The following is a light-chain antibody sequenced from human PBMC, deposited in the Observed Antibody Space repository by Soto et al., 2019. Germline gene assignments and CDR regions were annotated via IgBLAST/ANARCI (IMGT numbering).Light chain of an antibody. V-gene: IGKV3-15*01. CDR3: QQYNDWPPKQYT. J-gene: IGKJ2*01. Sequence: EIVMTQSPATLSVSPGERATLSCRASQSVSSSLAWYQQRPGQSPRLLIYGASTRATGIPARFSGSGSGTEFTLTISSLQSEDFAVYYCQQYNDWPPKQYTFGQGTKLEIK. CDR1: QSVSSS. CDR2: GAS.